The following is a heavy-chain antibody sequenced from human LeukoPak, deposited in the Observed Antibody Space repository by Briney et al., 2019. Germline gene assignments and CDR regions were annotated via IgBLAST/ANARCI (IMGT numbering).Heavy chain of an antibody. CDR3: ARAAAAAGILFDY. CDR2: IYSGGST. CDR1: GFTVSSNY. D-gene: IGHD6-13*01. J-gene: IGHJ4*02. Sequence: GGSLRLSCAASGFTVSSNYMSWVRQAPGKGLEWGSVIYSGGSTYYADSVKGRFTISRDNSKNTLYLQMNSLRAEDTAVYYCARAAAAAGILFDYWGQGTLVTVSS. V-gene: IGHV3-53*01.